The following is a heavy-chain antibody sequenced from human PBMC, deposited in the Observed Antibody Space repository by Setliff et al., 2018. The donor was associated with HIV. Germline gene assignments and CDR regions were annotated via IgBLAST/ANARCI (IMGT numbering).Heavy chain of an antibody. V-gene: IGHV4-59*08. Sequence: SETLSLTCTVSGGSMKPYYWSWIRQLPGKGPEWIGFIYFNGVTDYNPSLKSRLIMSLDMSRNQVSLKTTSVTAADTAVYYCARREGVRYSSGYYG. CDR3: ARREGVRYSSGYYG. J-gene: IGHJ6*01. CDR1: GGSMKPYY. CDR2: IYFNGVT. D-gene: IGHD6-19*01.